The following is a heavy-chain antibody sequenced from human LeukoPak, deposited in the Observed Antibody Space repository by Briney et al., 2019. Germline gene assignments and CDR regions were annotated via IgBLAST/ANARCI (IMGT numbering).Heavy chain of an antibody. CDR3: ASHDYGDYGTFKY. V-gene: IGHV5-51*01. Sequence: GEPLNISCKGSGYTFINYWIGWVRQMPGKGLEWMGIIYPSDSDPRYSPSFRGQVTISADKSISTAYLQWSSLKASDTAMYYCASHDYGDYGTFKYWGQGTLVTVSS. CDR1: GYTFINYW. J-gene: IGHJ4*02. D-gene: IGHD4-17*01. CDR2: IYPSDSDP.